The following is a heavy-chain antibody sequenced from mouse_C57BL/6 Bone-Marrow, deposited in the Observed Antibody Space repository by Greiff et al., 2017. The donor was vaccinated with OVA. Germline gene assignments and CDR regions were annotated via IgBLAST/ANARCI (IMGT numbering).Heavy chain of an antibody. CDR3: ARWYDGYTYFDY. J-gene: IGHJ2*01. Sequence: EVQVVESGGGLVKPGGSLKLSCAASGFTFSSYAMSWVRQTPEKRLEWVATISDGGSYTYYPDNVKGRFTISRDNAKNNLYLQMSHLKSEDTAMYYCARWYDGYTYFDYWGQGTTLTVSS. D-gene: IGHD2-3*01. V-gene: IGHV5-4*01. CDR1: GFTFSSYA. CDR2: ISDGGSYT.